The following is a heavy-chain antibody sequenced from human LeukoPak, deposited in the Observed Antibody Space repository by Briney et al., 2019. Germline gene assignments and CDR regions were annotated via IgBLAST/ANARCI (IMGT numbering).Heavy chain of an antibody. J-gene: IGHJ5*02. CDR1: GFTFSDYY. V-gene: IGHV3-11*01. D-gene: IGHD2-2*01. CDR3: ARVGDIVVVPAAPDP. Sequence: PGGSLRLSCAASGFTFSDYYMSWIRQAPGKGLEWVSYISSSGSTIYYADSVKGRFTISRDNAKNSLYLQMNSLRAEDTAVYYCARVGDIVVVPAAPDPWGQGTLVTVSS. CDR2: ISSSGSTI.